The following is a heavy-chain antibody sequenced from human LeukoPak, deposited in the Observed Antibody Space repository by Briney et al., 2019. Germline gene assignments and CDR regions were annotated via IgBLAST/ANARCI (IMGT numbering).Heavy chain of an antibody. Sequence: ASVKVSCKASGYTFTSYDINWVRQATGQGLEWMGWMNPNSGNTGYAQKFQGRVTMTRNTFISTAYMELSSLRSEDTAVYYCARGQMAGIAARRDFDYWGQGTLVTVSS. D-gene: IGHD6-6*01. CDR3: ARGQMAGIAARRDFDY. CDR2: MNPNSGNT. CDR1: GYTFTSYD. V-gene: IGHV1-8*01. J-gene: IGHJ4*02.